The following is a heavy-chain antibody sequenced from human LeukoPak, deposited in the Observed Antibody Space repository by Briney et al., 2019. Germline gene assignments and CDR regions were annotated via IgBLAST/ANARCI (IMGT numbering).Heavy chain of an antibody. Sequence: GGSLRLSCAASGFTFSSYAMSWVRQAPGKGPEWVSAISGSGGSTYYADSVKGRFTISRDNSKNTLYLQMNSLRAEDTAVYYCATSSRASSGYSSLWGQGTLVTVSS. CDR1: GFTFSSYA. V-gene: IGHV3-23*01. CDR2: ISGSGGST. D-gene: IGHD3-22*01. CDR3: ATSSRASSGYSSL. J-gene: IGHJ4*02.